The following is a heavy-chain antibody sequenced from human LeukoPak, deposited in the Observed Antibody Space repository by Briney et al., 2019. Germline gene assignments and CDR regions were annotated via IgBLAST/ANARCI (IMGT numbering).Heavy chain of an antibody. J-gene: IGHJ4*02. CDR1: GFTFSSNA. V-gene: IGHV3-30*04. CDR2: ISYDGSNK. D-gene: IGHD3-10*01. CDR3: ARSHYGSGSYYEDY. Sequence: GGSLRLSCAASGFTFSSNAMHWVRQAPGKGLEWVAVISYDGSNKYYADSVKGRFTISRDNSKNTLYLQMNSLRAEDTAVYYCARSHYGSGSYYEDYWGQGTLVTVSS.